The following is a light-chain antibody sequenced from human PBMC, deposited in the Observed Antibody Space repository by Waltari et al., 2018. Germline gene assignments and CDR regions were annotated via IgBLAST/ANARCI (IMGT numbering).Light chain of an antibody. CDR2: DVN. J-gene: IGLJ2*01. CDR3: SSFTSRRTLV. Sequence: QSALTQPASVSGSPGQSITISCTGTSSDVDAYNYVSWYHQHPGKVPKVMIYDVNKRPSGVSNRFSGSKSGNTASLTISGLQSEDEADYYCSSFTSRRTLVFGGGTKLTVL. CDR1: SSDVDAYNY. V-gene: IGLV2-14*01.